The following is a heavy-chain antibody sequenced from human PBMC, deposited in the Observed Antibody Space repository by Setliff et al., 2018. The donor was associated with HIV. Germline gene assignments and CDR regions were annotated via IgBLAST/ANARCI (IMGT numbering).Heavy chain of an antibody. CDR2: IHTSGDT. CDR1: GGSISSRSYY. CDR3: ARRESYYDILTGPAFDAFDI. Sequence: LSLTCSVSGGSISSRSYYWSWIRQPAGKGLEWIGHIHTSGDTDYSPSLNSRVTISIDTSKKQFSLKLSSVTAADTAMYYCARRESYYDILTGPAFDAFDIWGQGTMVTVS. J-gene: IGHJ3*02. V-gene: IGHV4-61*09. D-gene: IGHD3-9*01.